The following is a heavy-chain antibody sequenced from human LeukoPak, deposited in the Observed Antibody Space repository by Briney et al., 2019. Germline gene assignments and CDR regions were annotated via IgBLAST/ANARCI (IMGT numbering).Heavy chain of an antibody. CDR1: GFTFSSYA. V-gene: IGHV3-23*01. Sequence: GGSLRLSCAASGFTFSSYAMSWVRQAPGKGLEWVSAISGSGGSTYYADSVKGRFTISRDNSKNTLYLQMNSLRAEDTAVYYCANSPGDYDSSGYSFFCFDYWGQGTLVTVSS. D-gene: IGHD3-22*01. CDR2: ISGSGGST. J-gene: IGHJ4*02. CDR3: ANSPGDYDSSGYSFFCFDY.